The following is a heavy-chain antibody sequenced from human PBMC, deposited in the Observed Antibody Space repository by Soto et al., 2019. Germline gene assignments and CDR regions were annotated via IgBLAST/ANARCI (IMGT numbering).Heavy chain of an antibody. CDR1: GFTLSSYA. J-gene: IGHJ2*01. Sequence: EVQLLESGGGLVQPGGSLRLSCAASGFTLSSYAMSWVRQAPGKGLEWVSGINNSGGDTDYADSVKGRFAISRDSSNNSLYLHRISATAEATDVYYRAKDSAARDRIFRYVDVWGHGALVTVSS. CDR3: AKDSAARDRIFRYVDV. D-gene: IGHD2-15*01. V-gene: IGHV3-23*01. CDR2: INNSGGDT.